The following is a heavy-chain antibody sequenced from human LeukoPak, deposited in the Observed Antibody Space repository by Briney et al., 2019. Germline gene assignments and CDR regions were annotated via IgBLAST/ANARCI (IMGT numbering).Heavy chain of an antibody. J-gene: IGHJ4*02. D-gene: IGHD6-13*01. CDR1: GGSFNGYY. CDR2: IDHSGSA. Sequence: SEALSLTCAVSGGSFNGYYWSWIRQPPGKGLEWIGEIDHSGSATYNPSLQSRVIISKDKSNNQFSLKLNSVTAADTAVYYCARVQQLADFDYWGQGNLVTVSS. V-gene: IGHV4-34*01. CDR3: ARVQQLADFDY.